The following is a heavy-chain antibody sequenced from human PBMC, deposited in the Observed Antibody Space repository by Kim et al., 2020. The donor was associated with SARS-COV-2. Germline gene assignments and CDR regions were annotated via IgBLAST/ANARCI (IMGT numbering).Heavy chain of an antibody. CDR3: ARGPAGSRQRMDV. CDR1: GFSFSAYD. V-gene: IGHV3-13*01. CDR2: IGTGFET. J-gene: IGHJ6*04. D-gene: IGHD3-10*01. Sequence: GGSLRLSCAASGFSFSAYDMHWVRQPPGKGLEWICAIGTGFETYSPDSLKGRFTISRDNAKSSFYLQMSSLTVGDTAVYYCARGPAGSRQRMDVWGKGTTVTVSS.